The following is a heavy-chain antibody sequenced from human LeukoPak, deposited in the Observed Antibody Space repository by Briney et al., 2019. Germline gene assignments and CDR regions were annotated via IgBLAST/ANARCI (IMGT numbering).Heavy chain of an antibody. J-gene: IGHJ5*02. CDR1: GFTFRSHW. D-gene: IGHD6-13*01. CDR3: VRGIGAGSNWFDA. Sequence: QPGGPLRLSCSASGFTFRSHWMHWVRQAPGRGLVWVALINTDGSSTIYADSVKGRFTISRDNAKNTLYMQMNSLRAENTAVYYCVRGIGAGSNWFDAWGQGTQVTVSS. CDR2: INTDGSST. V-gene: IGHV3-74*01.